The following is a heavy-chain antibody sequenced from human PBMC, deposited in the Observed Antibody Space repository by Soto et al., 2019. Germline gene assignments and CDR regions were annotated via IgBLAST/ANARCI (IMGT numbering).Heavy chain of an antibody. CDR2: IYYSGNT. V-gene: IGHV4-39*01. D-gene: IGHD2-15*01. CDR3: ARHGGSYYMDV. CDR1: GGSISSSSDY. J-gene: IGHJ6*03. Sequence: KPSETLSLTCSVSGGSISSSSDYWGWIRQPPGKGLEWIGSIYYSGNTYYNPSLKSRVTISVDTSKNQFSLKLSSVTAADTAVYYCARHGGSYYMDVWDKGTTVTVSS.